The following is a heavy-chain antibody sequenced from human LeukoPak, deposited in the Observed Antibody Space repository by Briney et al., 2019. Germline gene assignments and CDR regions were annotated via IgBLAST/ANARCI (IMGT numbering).Heavy chain of an antibody. J-gene: IGHJ4*02. Sequence: SETLPLTCTVSGGSISSSSYYWGWIRQPPGKGLEWIGSIYYSGSTYYNPSLKSRVTISVDTSKNQFSLKLSSVTAADTAVYYCASGFPSDYWGQGTLVTVSS. CDR1: GGSISSSSYY. V-gene: IGHV4-39*01. CDR2: IYYSGST. CDR3: ASGFPSDY.